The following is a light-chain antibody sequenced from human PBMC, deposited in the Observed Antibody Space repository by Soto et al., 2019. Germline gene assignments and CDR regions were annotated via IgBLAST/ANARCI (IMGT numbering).Light chain of an antibody. V-gene: IGKV3-20*01. J-gene: IGKJ5*01. CDR2: GVS. CDR1: QPVSSNF. Sequence: ELVLTQSPGTLSLSPGESAALSCRASQPVSSNFLAWYQQKPGQAPRLLIYGVSSRASGIPYRFFGSGSGTDFTLTINRLEPEDFAVYYCQQYANSPITFGQGTRLEIK. CDR3: QQYANSPIT.